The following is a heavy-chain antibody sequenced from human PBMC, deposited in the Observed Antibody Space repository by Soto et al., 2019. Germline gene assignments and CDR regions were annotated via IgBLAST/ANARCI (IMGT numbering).Heavy chain of an antibody. CDR3: ARGLGIRTLPGDSYGMDV. J-gene: IGHJ6*02. V-gene: IGHV4-34*01. CDR1: GGSFSGYY. CDR2: INHSGST. Sequence: SETLSLTCAVYGGSFSGYYWSWIRQPPGKGLEWIGEINHSGSTNYNPSLKSRVTISVDTSKNQFSLKLSSVTAADTAVYYCARGLGIRTLPGDSYGMDVWGQGTTVTVSS. D-gene: IGHD7-27*01.